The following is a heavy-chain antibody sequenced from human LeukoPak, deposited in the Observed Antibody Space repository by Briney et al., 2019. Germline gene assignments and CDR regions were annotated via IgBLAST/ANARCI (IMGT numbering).Heavy chain of an antibody. J-gene: IGHJ3*02. CDR1: GYTFTSYD. V-gene: IGHV1-8*01. Sequence: ASVKVSCKASGYTFTSYDINWVRQATGQGLEWMGWMNPNSGNTGYAQKLQGRVTMTTDTSTSTAYMELRSLRSDDTAVYYCARAVYYCSGGSCYWVTDAFDIWGQGTMVTVSS. D-gene: IGHD2-15*01. CDR2: MNPNSGNT. CDR3: ARAVYYCSGGSCYWVTDAFDI.